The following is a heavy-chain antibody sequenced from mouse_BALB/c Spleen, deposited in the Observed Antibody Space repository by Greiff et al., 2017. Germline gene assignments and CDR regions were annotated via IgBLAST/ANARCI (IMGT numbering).Heavy chain of an antibody. Sequence: QVQLQQSGPELVKPGASVRISCKASGYTFTSYYIHWVKQRPGQGLEWIGWIYPGNVNTKYNEKFKGKATLTADKSSSTAYMQLSSLTSEDSAVYFCARSELRLPFAYWGQGTLVTVSA. CDR3: ARSELRLPFAY. D-gene: IGHD1-2*01. V-gene: IGHV1S56*01. J-gene: IGHJ3*01. CDR2: IYPGNVNT. CDR1: GYTFTSYY.